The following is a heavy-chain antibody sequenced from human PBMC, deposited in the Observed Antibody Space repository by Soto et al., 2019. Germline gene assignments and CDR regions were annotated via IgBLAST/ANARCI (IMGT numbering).Heavy chain of an antibody. D-gene: IGHD5-12*01. Sequence: EVPVVESGGGLVQPGGSLRLSCAVSGFTVTINYMSWVRQAPGKGLEWVSVIYSGGTIYYADSVKGRFTISRDTYKNTMYLQMNSLRGDDTAVYYCRGYGYLGQGTLVTVSS. CDR1: GFTVTINY. CDR2: IYSGGTI. V-gene: IGHV3-53*01. J-gene: IGHJ4*02. CDR3: RGYGY.